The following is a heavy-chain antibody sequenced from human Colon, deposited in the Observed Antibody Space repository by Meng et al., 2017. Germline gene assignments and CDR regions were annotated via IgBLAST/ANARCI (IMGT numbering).Heavy chain of an antibody. CDR3: AGHGGYSY. D-gene: IGHD5-18*01. CDR2: MTGIERTT. J-gene: IGHJ4*02. CDR1: GFIVSKDA. Sequence: EVQLVGSGGGLRQPGGSLRLSCAVSGFIVSKDAMEWVRQAPGKGLEWVSSMTGIERTTSYADSVKGRFTISRDDSKNTLYLQMNSLRAEDTAVYYCAGHGGYSYLGQGTLVTVSS. V-gene: IGHV3-23*04.